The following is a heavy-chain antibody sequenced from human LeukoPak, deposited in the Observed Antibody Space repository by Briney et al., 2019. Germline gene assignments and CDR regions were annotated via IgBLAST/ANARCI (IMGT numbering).Heavy chain of an antibody. CDR2: IYYSGST. V-gene: IGHV4-39*07. Sequence: PSETLSLTCTVSGGSISSGSYYWSWIRQHPGKGLEWIGSIYYSGSTYYNPSLKSRVTMSVDTSKNQFSLKLSSVTAADTAVYYCAREDGDGYSGYDYGIYYFDYWGQGTLVTVSS. J-gene: IGHJ4*02. CDR3: AREDGDGYSGYDYGIYYFDY. D-gene: IGHD5-12*01. CDR1: GGSISSGSYY.